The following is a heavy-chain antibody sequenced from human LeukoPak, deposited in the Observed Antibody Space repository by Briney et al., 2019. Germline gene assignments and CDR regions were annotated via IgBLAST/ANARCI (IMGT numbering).Heavy chain of an antibody. CDR3: ASSFGELLNWFDP. CDR2: IYYSGST. J-gene: IGHJ5*02. Sequence: SETLSLTCTVSGDSISNYYWSWIRQPPGKGLEWIGYIYYSGSTNYNPSLKSRVTISVDTSKNQFSLSLSSVTAADTAVYYCASSFGELLNWFDPWGQGTLVTVSS. D-gene: IGHD1-7*01. V-gene: IGHV4-59*01. CDR1: GDSISNYY.